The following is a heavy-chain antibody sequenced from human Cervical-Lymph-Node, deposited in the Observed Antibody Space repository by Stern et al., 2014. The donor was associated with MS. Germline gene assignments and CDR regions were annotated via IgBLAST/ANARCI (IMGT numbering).Heavy chain of an antibody. CDR1: GFTFSSYG. V-gene: IGHV3-30*18. D-gene: IGHD6-6*01. J-gene: IGHJ6*02. CDR3: AKGYSSSSALYYYYGMDV. CDR2: ISYDGSNK. Sequence: QVQLVKSGGGVVQPGRSLRLSCAASGFTFSSYGMHWVRQAPGQGLEWVAIISYDGSNKYYADSVKGRFTISRDNSKNTLYLQMNSLRAEDTAVYYCAKGYSSSSALYYYYGMDVWGQGTTVTVSS.